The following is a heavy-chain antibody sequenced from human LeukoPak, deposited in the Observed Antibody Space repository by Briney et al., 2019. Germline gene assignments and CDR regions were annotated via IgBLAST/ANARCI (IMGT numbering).Heavy chain of an antibody. D-gene: IGHD2-15*01. J-gene: IGHJ6*03. Sequence: SETLSLTCTVSGDSISSGYYWGWIRQPPGRGLDWIGSIYHTGSTYYNPSLKSRVTISVDTSKNHFSLRLSSATAADTAVYYCARSLRGSASSEDYYYYYMDVWGKGTTVTVPS. CDR1: GDSISSGYY. CDR3: ARSLRGSASSEDYYYYYMDV. V-gene: IGHV4-38-2*02. CDR2: IYHTGST.